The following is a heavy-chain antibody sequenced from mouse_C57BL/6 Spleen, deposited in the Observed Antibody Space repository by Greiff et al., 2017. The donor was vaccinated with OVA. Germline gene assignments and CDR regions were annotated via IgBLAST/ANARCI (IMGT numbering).Heavy chain of an antibody. V-gene: IGHV1-9*01. D-gene: IGHD1-1*02. J-gene: IGHJ1*03. CDR1: GYTFTGYW. Sequence: VKLQQSGAELMKPGASVKLSCKATGYTFTGYWIEWVKQRPGHGLEWIGEILPGSGSTNYNEKFKGKATFTADTSSNTASMQLSSLTTEDSAIYYCARRYGSYWYFDVWGTGTTVTVSS. CDR2: ILPGSGST. CDR3: ARRYGSYWYFDV.